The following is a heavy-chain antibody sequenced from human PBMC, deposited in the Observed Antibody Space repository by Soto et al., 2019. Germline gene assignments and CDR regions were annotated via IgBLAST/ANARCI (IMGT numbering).Heavy chain of an antibody. V-gene: IGHV1-2*02. CDR3: GRDDYGIFPY. CDR2: IDPKNGGT. CDR1: GYSIRAYY. D-gene: IGHD3-10*01. J-gene: IGHJ4*02. Sequence: ASVKVSCKASGYSIRAYYINWVRQAPGQGLEWMGWIDPKNGGTVSAQKFQGRLTMTRDTSISTVYMDLSGLTSDDTALYYCGRDDYGIFPYWGQGSLVTVSS.